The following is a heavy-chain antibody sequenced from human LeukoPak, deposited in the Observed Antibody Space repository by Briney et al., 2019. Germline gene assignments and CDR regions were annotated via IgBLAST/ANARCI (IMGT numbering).Heavy chain of an antibody. D-gene: IGHD1-20*01. J-gene: IGHJ6*04. CDR3: ASGGLTASRYYYYGMDV. CDR1: GGSISSSNW. V-gene: IGHV4-4*02. CDR2: IYHSGST. Sequence: SGTLSLTCAVSGGSISSSNWWSWVRQPPGKGLEWIGEIYHSGSTNYNPSLKSRVTISVDKSRNQFSLKLSSVTAADTAVYYCASGGLTASRYYYYGMDVWGKGTMVTVSS.